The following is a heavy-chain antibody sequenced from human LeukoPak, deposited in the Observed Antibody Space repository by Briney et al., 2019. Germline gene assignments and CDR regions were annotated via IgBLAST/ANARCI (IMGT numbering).Heavy chain of an antibody. CDR1: GYGFSSYW. J-gene: IGHJ5*02. CDR3: ARSGGSGYNWFDP. D-gene: IGHD2-15*01. Sequence: GESLKISCKGSGYGFSSYWIGWVRQTPGKSLDWMGIIYPGDSDVRYSPSFEGQATISADKSISTAYLQWSSLTASDTAIYYCARSGGSGYNWFDPWGQGTQVTVSS. V-gene: IGHV5-51*01. CDR2: IYPGDSDV.